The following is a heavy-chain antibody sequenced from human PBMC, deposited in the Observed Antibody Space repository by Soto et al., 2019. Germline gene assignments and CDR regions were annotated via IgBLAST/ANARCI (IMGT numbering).Heavy chain of an antibody. Sequence: QVQLVESGGGVVQPGRSLRLSCAASGFTFSSYAMHWVRQAPGKGLEWVAVISYDGSNKYYADSVKGRFTISRDNSKNTRYLQMNSLRAEDTAVYYCARVSPYYYGSGSYYKRGWFDPWGQGTLVTVSS. CDR3: ARVSPYYYGSGSYYKRGWFDP. CDR2: ISYDGSNK. J-gene: IGHJ5*02. CDR1: GFTFSSYA. V-gene: IGHV3-30-3*01. D-gene: IGHD3-10*01.